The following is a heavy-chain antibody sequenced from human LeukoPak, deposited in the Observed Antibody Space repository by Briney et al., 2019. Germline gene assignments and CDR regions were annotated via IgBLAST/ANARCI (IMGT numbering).Heavy chain of an antibody. CDR1: GYTFTGYY. V-gene: IGHV1-46*04. CDR3: ARGRYTYGTRGAYDN. CDR2: INPSGGWT. J-gene: IGHJ3*02. D-gene: IGHD5-18*01. Sequence: GTSVKLSCKASGYTFTGYYMHWARQAPGHGLERMGIINPSGGWTTYAQKLQGRVTLTGDTSTSTVNMELSSLKSEDTAVYYCARGRYTYGTRGAYDNWGQGTMVTVSS.